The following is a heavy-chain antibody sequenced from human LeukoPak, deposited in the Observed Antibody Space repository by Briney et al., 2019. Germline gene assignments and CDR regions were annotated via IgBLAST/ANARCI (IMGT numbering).Heavy chain of an antibody. CDR3: ARDLWEGYSYGYEWFDP. CDR2: IYTSGST. Sequence: PSETLSLTCTVSGGSISSYYWSWIRQPAGKGLEWIGRIYTSGSTNYNPSLKSRVTMSVDTSKNQFSLKLSSLTAADTAVYYCARDLWEGYSYGYEWFDPWGQGTLVTVSS. V-gene: IGHV4-4*07. J-gene: IGHJ5*02. CDR1: GGSISSYY. D-gene: IGHD5-18*01.